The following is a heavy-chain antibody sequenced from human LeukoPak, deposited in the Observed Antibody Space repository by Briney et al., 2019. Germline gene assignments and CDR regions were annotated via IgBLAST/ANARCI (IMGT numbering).Heavy chain of an antibody. D-gene: IGHD3-22*01. CDR1: GYTFTGYY. CDR2: INPNSGGT. J-gene: IGHJ6*03. Sequence: GASVKVSCKASGYTFTGYYMHWVRQAPGQGLEWMGWINPNSGGTNYAQKFQGRVTMTRDTSISTAYMELGRLRSDDTAVYYCARVGSGYSIYDYYYMDVWGKGTTVTVSS. V-gene: IGHV1-2*02. CDR3: ARVGSGYSIYDYYYMDV.